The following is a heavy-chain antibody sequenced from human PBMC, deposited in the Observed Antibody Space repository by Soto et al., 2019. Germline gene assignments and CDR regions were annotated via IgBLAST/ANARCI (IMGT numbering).Heavy chain of an antibody. CDR1: GFTFRNYD. D-gene: IGHD6-13*01. CDR3: AKPIVAAGYYGMDV. Sequence: PGGSLRLSCAASGFTFRNYDMHWARQAPGKGLEWMGVISFDGIKKYYADSVKGRFTISRDSSKNKLYLQMNSLRPEDTAVYYCAKPIVAAGYYGMDVWGQGTTVTVSS. J-gene: IGHJ6*02. V-gene: IGHV3-30*18. CDR2: ISFDGIKK.